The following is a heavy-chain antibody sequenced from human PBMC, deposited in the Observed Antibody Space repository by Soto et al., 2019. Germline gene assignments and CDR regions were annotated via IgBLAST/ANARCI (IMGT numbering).Heavy chain of an antibody. CDR2: IKQDGSEK. V-gene: IGHV3-7*01. CDR1: GFTFSSYW. Sequence: EVQLVESGGGLVQPGGSLRLSCAASGFTFSSYWMSWVRQAPGKGLEWVANIKQDGSEKYYVDSVKGRFTISRDNAKNSLYLQMNSLRAEDTAVYYCARVRSIAVAGVFDYRGQGTLVTVSS. J-gene: IGHJ4*02. CDR3: ARVRSIAVAGVFDY. D-gene: IGHD6-19*01.